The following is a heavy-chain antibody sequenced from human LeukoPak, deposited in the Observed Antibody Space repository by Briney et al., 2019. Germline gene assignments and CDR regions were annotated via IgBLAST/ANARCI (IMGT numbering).Heavy chain of an antibody. CDR1: GFTFNNYA. D-gene: IGHD5-12*01. CDR3: AKGKAPLYSGYDWDFDF. V-gene: IGHV3-9*01. J-gene: IGHJ4*02. CDR2: ISWNSAYT. Sequence: GRSLRLSCAASGFTFNNYAIRWVRHDPGKGLEWVSGISWNSAYTIYADSVKGRFTISRDKAKNSVYLQMNSLRAEDTALYDCAKGKAPLYSGYDWDFDFGGQGTMVTVS.